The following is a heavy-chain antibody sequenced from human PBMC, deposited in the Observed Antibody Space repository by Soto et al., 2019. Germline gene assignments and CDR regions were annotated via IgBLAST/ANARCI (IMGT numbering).Heavy chain of an antibody. CDR3: ARDNGGPQCVDY. CDR1: GFAFSDDD. D-gene: IGHD2-8*01. Sequence: PGGSLRVCWAASGFAFSDDDVGWIRQAPGKGLEWVSYISSSGSTIYYADSVKGRFTISRDNAKNSLYLQMNSLRAEDTAVYYCARDNGGPQCVDYWGQGTLVTVSS. J-gene: IGHJ4*02. V-gene: IGHV3-11*01. CDR2: ISSSGSTI.